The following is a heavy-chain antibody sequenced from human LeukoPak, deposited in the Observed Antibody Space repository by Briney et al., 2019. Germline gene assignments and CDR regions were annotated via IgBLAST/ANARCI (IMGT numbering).Heavy chain of an antibody. V-gene: IGHV5-51*01. D-gene: IGHD3-22*01. CDR3: ARQYASYYDSSGCPDWDYFDY. CDR2: IYPGDSDT. Sequence: GESLKTSCKGSGYSFTSYWIGWVRQMPGKGLEWMGIIYPGDSDTRYSPSFQGQVTISADKSISTAYLQWSSLKASDTAMYYCARQYASYYDSSGCPDWDYFDYWGQGTLVTVSS. J-gene: IGHJ4*02. CDR1: GYSFTSYW.